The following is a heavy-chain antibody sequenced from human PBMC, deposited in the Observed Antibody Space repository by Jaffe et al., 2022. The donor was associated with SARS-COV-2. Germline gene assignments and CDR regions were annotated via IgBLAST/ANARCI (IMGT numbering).Heavy chain of an antibody. D-gene: IGHD5-12*01. V-gene: IGHV4-61*02. CDR1: GDSISGDGFY. CDR3: ARWSTYDGMLDY. CDR2: ISASGST. Sequence: QVQLRESGPGLVKSSQTLSLTCTVSGDSISGDGFYWNWIRQPAGEGLDWIGRISASGSTNYNPSLKSRATISLDSSKTQFSLKVTSVTAADTAVYFCARWSTYDGMLDYWGQGMLVTVSS. J-gene: IGHJ4*02.